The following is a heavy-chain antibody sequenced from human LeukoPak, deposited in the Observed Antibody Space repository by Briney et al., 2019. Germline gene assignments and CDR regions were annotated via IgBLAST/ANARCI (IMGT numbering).Heavy chain of an antibody. CDR3: AAGSAGNGHLSSY. CDR2: INGDGNNV. V-gene: IGHV3-74*01. D-gene: IGHD1-1*01. J-gene: IGHJ4*02. CDR1: GFTFNNYW. Sequence: PGESLRLSCAASGFTFNNYWLHWVRQVPGKGLMWVSRINGDGNNVNYADSVKGRFTISRDNAKNTLHLQMNSLRAEDTAVYYCAAGSAGNGHLSSYWGQGTRVTVSS.